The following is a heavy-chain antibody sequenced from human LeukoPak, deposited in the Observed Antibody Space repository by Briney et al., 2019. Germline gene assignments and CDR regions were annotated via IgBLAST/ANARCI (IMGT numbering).Heavy chain of an antibody. D-gene: IGHD3-22*01. V-gene: IGHV4-59*01. CDR1: DGSISSYY. CDR3: ARGEYYYDSSGYPKDY. Sequence: SETLSLTCTVSDGSISSYYWSWIRQSPGKGLEWVGYIYYNGNTNYNPSLKSRVTISIDTSKNQFSLMLSSVTAADTAVYYCARGEYYYDSSGYPKDYWGQGILVTVSS. J-gene: IGHJ4*02. CDR2: IYYNGNT.